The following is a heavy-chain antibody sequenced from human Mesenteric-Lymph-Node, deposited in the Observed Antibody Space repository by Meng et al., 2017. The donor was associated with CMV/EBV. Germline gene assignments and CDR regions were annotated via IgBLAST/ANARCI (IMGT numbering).Heavy chain of an antibody. J-gene: IGHJ4*02. CDR1: GFTFSSYA. V-gene: IGHV3-23*01. D-gene: IGHD2-21*01. Sequence: GGSLRLSCAASGFTFSSYAMSWVRQAPGKGLEWVSAISGSGGSTYYADSVKGRFTISRDNSKNTLYLQMNSLRAEDTAVYYCARGPLVVMVPFDYWGQGTVVTVSS. CDR3: ARGPLVVMVPFDY. CDR2: ISGSGGST.